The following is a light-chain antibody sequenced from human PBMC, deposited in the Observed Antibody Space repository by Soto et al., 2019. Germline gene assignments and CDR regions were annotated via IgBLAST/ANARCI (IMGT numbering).Light chain of an antibody. CDR2: DVS. V-gene: IGLV2-11*01. CDR1: RRDVGGYNY. Sequence: SALTQPRSVSGSPGQSVTISCTGTRRDVGGYNYVSWYQQHPGKAPKLMIYDVSKRPSGVPDRFSGSKSGNTASLTISGLQAEDEADYYCCSYAGSYTVFGGGTKVTVL. CDR3: CSYAGSYTV. J-gene: IGLJ2*01.